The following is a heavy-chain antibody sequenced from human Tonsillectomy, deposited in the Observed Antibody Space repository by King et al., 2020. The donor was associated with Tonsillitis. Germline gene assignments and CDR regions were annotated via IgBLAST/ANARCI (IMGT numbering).Heavy chain of an antibody. D-gene: IGHD4-23*01. J-gene: IGHJ4*02. CDR3: ARDVTFGGKY. V-gene: IGHV3-7*03. Sequence: VQLVESGGGLVQPGGSLRLSCAVSGLTFSSYWMSWVRQAPGKGLEWVVNINQNGGEKYYVDSVKGRFTISRDNAKNSLYLQMNSLRADDTAVYYCARDVTFGGKYWGPGTLVTVSS. CDR1: GLTFSSYW. CDR2: INQNGGEK.